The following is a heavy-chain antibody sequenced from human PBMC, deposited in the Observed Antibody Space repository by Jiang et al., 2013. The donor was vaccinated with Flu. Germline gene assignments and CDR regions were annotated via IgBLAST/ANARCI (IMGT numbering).Heavy chain of an antibody. CDR2: ISGSGGST. Sequence: VQLLESGGGLVQPGGSLRLSCAASGFTFSSYAMSWVRQAPGKGLEWVSAISGSGGSTYYADSVKGRFTISRDNSKNTLYLQMNSLRAEDTAVYYCAIYMITFGGVDPYGMDVWGQGTTVTVSS. CDR3: AIYMITFGGVDPYGMDV. CDR1: GFTFSSYA. V-gene: IGHV3-23*01. D-gene: IGHD3-16*01. J-gene: IGHJ6*02.